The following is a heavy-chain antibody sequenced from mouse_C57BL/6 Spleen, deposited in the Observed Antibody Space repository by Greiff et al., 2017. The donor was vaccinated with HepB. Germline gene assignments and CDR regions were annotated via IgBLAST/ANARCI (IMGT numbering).Heavy chain of an antibody. J-gene: IGHJ2*01. D-gene: IGHD2-5*01. CDR2: ISSGGSYT. Sequence: EVKLMESGGDLVKPGGSLKLSCAASGFTFSSYGMSWVRQTPDKRLEWVATISSGGSYTYYPDSVKGRFTISRDNAKNTLYLQMSSLKSEDTAMYYCARQEGLYSNYYFDYWGQGTTLTVSS. V-gene: IGHV5-6*01. CDR3: ARQEGLYSNYYFDY. CDR1: GFTFSSYG.